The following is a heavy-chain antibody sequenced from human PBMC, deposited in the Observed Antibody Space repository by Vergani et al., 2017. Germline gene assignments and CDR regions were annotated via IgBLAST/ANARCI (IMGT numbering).Heavy chain of an antibody. D-gene: IGHD2-8*01. CDR2: IRYDGSSE. CDR3: AKDYKIMGALHY. CDR1: GFTLHTYG. Sequence: QVQILQSGGGVVQPGGSLRLSCTLSGFTLHTYGIHWVRQAPGKGLEWVSFIRYDGSSEYYGDSVKGRFTISRDDSKNTLFLKLKTLRAEDPGVYYCAKDYKIMGALHYWGQGTLGAVPS. J-gene: IGHJ4*02. V-gene: IGHV3-30*02.